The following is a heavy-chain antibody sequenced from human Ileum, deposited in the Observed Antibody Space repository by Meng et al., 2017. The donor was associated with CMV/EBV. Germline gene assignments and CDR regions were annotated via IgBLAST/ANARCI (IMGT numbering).Heavy chain of an antibody. V-gene: IGHV4-61*01. D-gene: IGHD3-16*01. CDR2: VHFSGST. CDR3: ARIGVMITFGGVLRPYYFDY. J-gene: IGHJ4*02. Sequence: SETLSLTCTVSGGSVSSGSHYWSWLRQPPGKGLEWLGYVHFSGSTYYNPSLKSRVTISIDTSKNQFSLEMNSVTAADTAMYYCARIGVMITFGGVLRPYYFDYWGQGMMVTVSS. CDR1: GGSVSSGSHY.